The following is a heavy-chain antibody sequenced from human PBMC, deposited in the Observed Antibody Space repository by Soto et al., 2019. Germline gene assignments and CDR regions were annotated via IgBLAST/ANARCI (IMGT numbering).Heavy chain of an antibody. V-gene: IGHV4-59*12. D-gene: IGHD2-2*01. CDR2: IYYSGST. J-gene: IGHJ3*01. CDR1: GGSISSYY. Sequence: SETLSLTCTVSGGSISSYYWSWIRQPPGKGLEWIGYIYYSGSTNYNPSLKSRVTISVDTSKNQFSLRAEDTAVYYCARQNCDTTKCYLGFDVWGQGTMVTVSS. CDR3: ARQNCDTTKCYLGFDV.